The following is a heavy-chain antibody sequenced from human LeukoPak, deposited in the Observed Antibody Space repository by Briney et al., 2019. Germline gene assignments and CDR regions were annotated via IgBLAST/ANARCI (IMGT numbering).Heavy chain of an antibody. Sequence: ASVKVSCKVSGYTPTELSMHCVRQTPGKGLEWIGRFDPEDGETIYAQKFQGRVTMTADTSTDTVYMELSSLRSEDTAVYYCATEGKMVRGVYTDYWGQGTLVTVSS. D-gene: IGHD3-10*01. V-gene: IGHV1-24*01. J-gene: IGHJ4*02. CDR1: GYTPTELS. CDR3: ATEGKMVRGVYTDY. CDR2: FDPEDGET.